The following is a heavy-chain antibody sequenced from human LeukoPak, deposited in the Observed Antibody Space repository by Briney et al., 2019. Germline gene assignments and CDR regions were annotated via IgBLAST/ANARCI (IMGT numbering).Heavy chain of an antibody. CDR1: GDSVSSNSGA. CDR2: TYYRSKWYN. D-gene: IGHD1-26*01. J-gene: IGHJ4*02. Sequence: PSQTLSLTCSISGDSVSSNSGAWNWIRQSPSRGLEWLGRTYYRSKWYNDYAVSVKSRITINPDTSKNQFSLQLNSVTPEDTAVYYCARSPRDAPYSGSYYFDGWGQGSLVTVSS. V-gene: IGHV6-1*01. CDR3: ARSPRDAPYSGSYYFDG.